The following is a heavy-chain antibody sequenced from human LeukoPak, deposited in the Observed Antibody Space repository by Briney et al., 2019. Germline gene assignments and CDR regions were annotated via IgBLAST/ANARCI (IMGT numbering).Heavy chain of an antibody. Sequence: GGSLRLSCAASGFTFSSYAMSWVRQAPGKGLEWVSAISGSGGSTYYADSVKGRFTISRDNSKNTLYLQMNSLRAEDTAVYYCAKFRGFAVTTEALGYWGQGTLVTVSS. CDR1: GFTFSSYA. CDR3: AKFRGFAVTTEALGY. J-gene: IGHJ4*02. D-gene: IGHD4-17*01. V-gene: IGHV3-23*01. CDR2: ISGSGGST.